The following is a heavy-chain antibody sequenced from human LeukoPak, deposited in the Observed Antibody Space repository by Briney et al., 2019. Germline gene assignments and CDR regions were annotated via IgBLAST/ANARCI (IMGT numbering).Heavy chain of an antibody. CDR1: GYTFTSYY. V-gene: IGHV1-46*01. Sequence: ASVKVSCKAPGYTFTSYYMHWVRQAPGQGLEWMGIINPSGGSTSYAQKFQGRVTITADKSTSTAYMELSSLRSEDTAVYYCARDRAYTSRGWFDPWGQGTLVTVSS. CDR2: INPSGGST. J-gene: IGHJ5*02. CDR3: ARDRAYTSRGWFDP. D-gene: IGHD1-26*01.